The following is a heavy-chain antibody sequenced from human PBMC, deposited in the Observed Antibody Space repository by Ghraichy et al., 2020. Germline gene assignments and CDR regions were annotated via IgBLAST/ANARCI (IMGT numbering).Heavy chain of an antibody. J-gene: IGHJ6*02. CDR2: INAGNGNT. CDR3: ARDRYYGSGSYYKWVGYYYYYYGMDV. V-gene: IGHV1-3*01. CDR1: GYTFTSYA. D-gene: IGHD3-10*01. Sequence: ASVKVSCKASGYTFTSYAMHWVRQAPGQRLEWMGWINAGNGNTKYSQKFQGRVTITRDTSASTAYMELSSLRSEDTAVYYCARDRYYGSGSYYKWVGYYYYYYGMDVWVQGTTVTVSS.